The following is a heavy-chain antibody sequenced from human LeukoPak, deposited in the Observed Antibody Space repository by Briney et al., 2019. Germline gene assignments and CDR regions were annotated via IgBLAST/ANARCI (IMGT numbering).Heavy chain of an antibody. CDR3: ARDLGRGQWLGPDRYFDL. CDR2: INSDGSST. CDR1: GFTFSSYW. Sequence: PGGSLRLSCAASGFTFSSYWMHWVRQAPGKGLVWVSRINSDGSSTSYADSVKGRFTISRDNAKNTLYLQMNSLRAEDTAVYYCARDLGRGQWLGPDRYFDLWGRGTLVTVSS. V-gene: IGHV3-74*01. D-gene: IGHD6-19*01. J-gene: IGHJ2*01.